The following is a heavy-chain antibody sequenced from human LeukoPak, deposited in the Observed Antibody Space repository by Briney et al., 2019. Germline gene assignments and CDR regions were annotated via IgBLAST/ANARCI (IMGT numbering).Heavy chain of an antibody. J-gene: IGHJ4*02. CDR1: GASFSGYY. CDR2: INHSGGT. Sequence: SETLSLTCGVSGASFSGYYWSWIRQPPGKGLERIGEINHSGGTNYNPSLKSRVTISVDTSKKQFSLNLRSVTAEDTAVYYCATDRYYGSGSYYKFDYWGQGTLVTVSS. D-gene: IGHD3-10*01. CDR3: ATDRYYGSGSYYKFDY. V-gene: IGHV4-34*01.